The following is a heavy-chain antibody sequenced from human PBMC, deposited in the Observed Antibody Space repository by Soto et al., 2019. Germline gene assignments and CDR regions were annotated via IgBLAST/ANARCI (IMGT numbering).Heavy chain of an antibody. D-gene: IGHD1-26*01. V-gene: IGHV4-59*12. CDR2: IHYSGRT. CDR1: NGAISGFY. J-gene: IGHJ4*02. CDR3: VRVGVGIGNHFDS. Sequence: SETLSLTCIVSNGAISGFYWTWIRQPPGKTLEWIGYIHYSGRTDYNPSLTSRATMSVDTSKNQFSLNLKSITAADTAVYYCVRVGVGIGNHFDSWGRGTLVTVSS.